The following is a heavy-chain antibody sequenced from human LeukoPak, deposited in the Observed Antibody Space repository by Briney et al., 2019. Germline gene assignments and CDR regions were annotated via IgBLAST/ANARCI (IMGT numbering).Heavy chain of an antibody. CDR1: GYTFTGYY. CDR2: IIPIFGTA. Sequence: SVKVSCKASGYTFTGYYMHWVRQAPGQGLEWMGRIIPIFGTANYAQKFQGRVTITTDESTSTAYMELSSLRSEDTAVYYCARGGEASNWFDPWGQGTLVTVSS. CDR3: ARGGEASNWFDP. D-gene: IGHD3-16*01. V-gene: IGHV1-69*05. J-gene: IGHJ5*02.